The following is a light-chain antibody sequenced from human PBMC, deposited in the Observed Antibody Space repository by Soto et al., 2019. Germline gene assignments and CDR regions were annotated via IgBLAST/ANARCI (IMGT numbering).Light chain of an antibody. J-gene: IGKJ1*01. Sequence: EIVMTQSPATLSVSPGERATLSCRASQSVSSNLAWYQQKPGRAPSLLIYGASTRATGIPARFSGSGSGTEFTLTISRLEPEDFAVYYCQQYGSSGTFGQGTKVDIK. V-gene: IGKV3-15*01. CDR2: GAS. CDR3: QQYGSSGT. CDR1: QSVSSN.